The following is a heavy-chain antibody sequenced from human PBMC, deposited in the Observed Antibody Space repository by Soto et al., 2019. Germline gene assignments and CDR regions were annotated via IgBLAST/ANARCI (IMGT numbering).Heavy chain of an antibody. Sequence: GGSLRLSCAASGFTFSNNAMSWVRQAPGKGLEWVSTISGSGGGTYYADSVKGRFTISRDNSNNILYLQMNSLRAEDTAVYYCAKGSADSRPFYIDYWSAGTLVTAPQ. CDR3: AKGSADSRPFYIDY. J-gene: IGHJ4*01. CDR2: ISGSGGGT. V-gene: IGHV3-23*01. CDR1: GFTFSNNA. D-gene: IGHD3-22*01.